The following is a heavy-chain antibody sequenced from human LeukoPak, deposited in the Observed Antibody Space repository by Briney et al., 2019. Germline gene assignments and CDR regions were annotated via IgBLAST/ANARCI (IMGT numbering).Heavy chain of an antibody. Sequence: GEFLRISCKGSGYSFTSYWISWVRQMPGKGLEWMGRIDPSDSYTNYSPSFQGHVTISADKSISTAYLQWSSLKASDTAMYYCAIAAGPYYYYGMDVWGQGTTVTVSS. D-gene: IGHD6-13*01. J-gene: IGHJ6*02. V-gene: IGHV5-10-1*01. CDR2: IDPSDSYT. CDR1: GYSFTSYW. CDR3: AIAAGPYYYYGMDV.